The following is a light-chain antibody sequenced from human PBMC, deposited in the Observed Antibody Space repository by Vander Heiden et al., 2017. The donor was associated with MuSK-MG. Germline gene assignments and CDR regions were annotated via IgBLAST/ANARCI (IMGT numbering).Light chain of an antibody. V-gene: IGLV2-11*01. CDR3: CSYAGSYTYV. CDR2: DVK. CDR1: SSYVGDYSY. Sequence: SDLAQHSPVSGSSGQPVTISCTGASSYVGDYSYVSWYQQHPGRAPQLMIFDVKKRPSGVPVRFSGSKSGNTASLVISGLQAEDEADYYGCSYAGSYTYVFGGGTTVAVL. J-gene: IGLJ2*01.